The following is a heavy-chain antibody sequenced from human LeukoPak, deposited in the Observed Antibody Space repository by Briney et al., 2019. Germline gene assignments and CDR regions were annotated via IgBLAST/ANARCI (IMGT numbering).Heavy chain of an antibody. Sequence: SETLSLTCTVSGGSIRSYYWSWIRQPAGKGLEWIGRIYTSGSTNYNPSLKSRDTMSVDTSKNQFSLKLSSVAAADTAVYYCARDGELEGEFFDYWGQGTLVTVSS. CDR2: IYTSGST. CDR3: ARDGELEGEFFDY. V-gene: IGHV4-4*07. CDR1: GGSIRSYY. D-gene: IGHD3-10*01. J-gene: IGHJ4*02.